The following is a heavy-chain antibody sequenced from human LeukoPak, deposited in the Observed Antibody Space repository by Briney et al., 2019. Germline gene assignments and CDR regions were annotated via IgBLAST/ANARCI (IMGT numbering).Heavy chain of an antibody. CDR2: FYSSVST. V-gene: IGHV4-4*07. J-gene: IGHJ6*03. Sequence: SETLSLTCIVSGGSISSYYWNWIRQSAGKGLEWIGRFYSSVSTDYNPSLKRRVTMSVDTSKNQFSLKLSSVTAADTAVYYCAREGPPPYYYYYMDVWGKGTTVTVSS. CDR1: GGSISSYY. CDR3: AREGPPPYYYYYMDV.